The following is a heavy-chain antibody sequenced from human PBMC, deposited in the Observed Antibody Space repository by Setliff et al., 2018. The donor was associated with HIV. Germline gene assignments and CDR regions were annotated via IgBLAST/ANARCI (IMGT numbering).Heavy chain of an antibody. D-gene: IGHD6-13*01. V-gene: IGHV3-23*01. CDR3: ARDQSSSWTTGLDY. CDR1: GLTFSSYA. Sequence: GGSLRLSCAASGLTFSSYAMGWVRQAPGKGLEWVSSISGSGGSPYYADSVKGRFTISRDNSKNTLYLQMNSLRAEDTALYYCARDQSSSWTTGLDYWGQGALVTVSS. CDR2: ISGSGGSP. J-gene: IGHJ4*02.